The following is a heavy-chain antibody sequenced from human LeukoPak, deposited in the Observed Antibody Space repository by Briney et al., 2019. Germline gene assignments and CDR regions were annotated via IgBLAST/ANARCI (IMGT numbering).Heavy chain of an antibody. CDR3: ARGHGMDV. Sequence: ASVKVSCKASGYTFISYGISWVRQAPGQGLEWMGWINPNSGGTNYAQKFQGRVTMTRDTSISTAYMELSRLRSDDTAVYYCARGHGMDVWGQGTTVTVSS. CDR1: GYTFISYG. CDR2: INPNSGGT. V-gene: IGHV1-2*02. J-gene: IGHJ6*02.